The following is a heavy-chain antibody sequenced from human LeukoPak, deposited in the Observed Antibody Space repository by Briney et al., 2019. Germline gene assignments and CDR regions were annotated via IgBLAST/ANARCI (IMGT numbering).Heavy chain of an antibody. V-gene: IGHV1-69*05. J-gene: IGHJ2*01. CDR3: ARGRGGSGSYGKRARDWYFDL. CDR1: GGTFSSYA. CDR2: IIPIFGTA. Sequence: ASVKVSCKASGGTFSSYAISWVRQAPGQGLEWMGGIIPIFGTANYAQKFQGRVTITTDESTSTAYMELSSLRSEDTAVYYCARGRGGSGSYGKRARDWYFDLWGRGTLVTVSS. D-gene: IGHD3-10*01.